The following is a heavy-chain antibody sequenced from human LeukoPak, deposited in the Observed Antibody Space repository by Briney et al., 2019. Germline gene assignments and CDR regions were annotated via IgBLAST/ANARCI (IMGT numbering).Heavy chain of an antibody. V-gene: IGHV4-59*08. Sequence: SETLSLTCTVSGASITSYFWSWIRQPPGKELERIGYIYYSVTTDYNPSLKSRVTISLDTSKNQFFLKLSSVTAADTAVYYCARHGTSKYCSSTSCHLDYWGQGTLVTVSS. CDR3: ARHGTSKYCSSTSCHLDY. CDR2: IYYSVTT. J-gene: IGHJ4*02. D-gene: IGHD2-2*01. CDR1: GASITSYF.